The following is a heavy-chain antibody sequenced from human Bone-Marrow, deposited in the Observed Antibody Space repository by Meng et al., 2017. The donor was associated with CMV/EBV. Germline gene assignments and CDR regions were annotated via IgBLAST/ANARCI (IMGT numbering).Heavy chain of an antibody. D-gene: IGHD3-3*01. J-gene: IGHJ4*02. CDR1: GFNFRNYW. Sequence: GESLKISCAASGFNFRNYWMTWVRQAPGKGLEWVANIGEDGSEKFYVDSVKGRFTISRDNAKASLSLQMRTLRAEDTAVYYCATGVRLDYWGQGALVTVSS. CDR2: IGEDGSEK. V-gene: IGHV3-7*01. CDR3: ATGVRLDY.